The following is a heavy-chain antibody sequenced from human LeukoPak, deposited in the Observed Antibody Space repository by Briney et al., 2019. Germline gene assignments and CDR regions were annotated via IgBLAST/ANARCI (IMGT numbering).Heavy chain of an antibody. Sequence: PVASLRLSCAASGFTFSNYAMSWVRQAPGKGLEWVSAITGSGGGTYYADSVKGRFTISRDNSKNTQYLQMNSLKAEDTAVYYCAKWGDYDVLTGYYDPDYWGQGTLVTVSS. D-gene: IGHD3-9*01. CDR3: AKWGDYDVLTGYYDPDY. J-gene: IGHJ4*02. V-gene: IGHV3-23*01. CDR1: GFTFSNYA. CDR2: ITGSGGGT.